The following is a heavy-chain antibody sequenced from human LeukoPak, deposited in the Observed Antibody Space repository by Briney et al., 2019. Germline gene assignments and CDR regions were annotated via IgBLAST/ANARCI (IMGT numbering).Heavy chain of an antibody. J-gene: IGHJ6*03. V-gene: IGHV4-39*01. CDR2: VYYSGST. CDR3: ARPLNCYYYMDV. Sequence: SETLSLTCTVSGDSISRGCYYWGWIRQPPGQGLEWIGSVYYSGSTYYNPSLKSRATISVDTSKNQFSLKLNSVTAADTAVYYCARPLNCYYYMDVWGNGTTVTVSS. CDR1: GDSISRGCYY.